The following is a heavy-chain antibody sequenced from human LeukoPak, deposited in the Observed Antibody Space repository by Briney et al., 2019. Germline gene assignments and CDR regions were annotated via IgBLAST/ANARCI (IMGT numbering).Heavy chain of an antibody. D-gene: IGHD3-10*01. V-gene: IGHV5-51*01. CDR2: IYPGDSDT. Sequence: GESLKISCQGSGYSFTNYWIGWVRQMPGKGQEWMGIIYPGDSDTRNNPSFQGQVTMSADKSISTAYLQWSSLKASDTAMYYCARQGIGSGSGSYLYWGQGTLVTVSS. CDR3: ARQGIGSGSGSYLY. CDR1: GYSFTNYW. J-gene: IGHJ4*02.